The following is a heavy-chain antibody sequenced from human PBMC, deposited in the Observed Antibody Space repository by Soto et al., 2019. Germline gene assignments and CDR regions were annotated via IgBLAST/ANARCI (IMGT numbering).Heavy chain of an antibody. V-gene: IGHV3-49*03. CDR3: TRVHTTGPVIPDY. CDR1: GFTFGDFA. J-gene: IGHJ4*02. Sequence: GGSLRLSCTASGFTFGDFAMTWFRQPPGKGLEWVGFIRSKPYGGTAEYAASVKDRFTISRDDSKSIAFLQMYSLKIEDTAFYYCTRVHTTGPVIPDYWGQGTPVTVSS. D-gene: IGHD3-9*01. CDR2: IRSKPYGGTA.